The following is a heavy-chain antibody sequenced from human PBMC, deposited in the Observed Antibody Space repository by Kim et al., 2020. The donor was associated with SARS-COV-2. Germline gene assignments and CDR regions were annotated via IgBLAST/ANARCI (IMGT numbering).Heavy chain of an antibody. Sequence: FHSGSTNYTPSLKSRVTMSLDKSKNQFSLKLTSVTAADTAVYYCARAYDSWGQGTLVTVSS. J-gene: IGHJ4*02. CDR2: FHSGST. CDR3: ARAYDS. V-gene: IGHV4-4*02.